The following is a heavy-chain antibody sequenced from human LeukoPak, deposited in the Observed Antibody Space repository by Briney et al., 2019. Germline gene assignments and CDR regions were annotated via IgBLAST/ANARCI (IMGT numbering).Heavy chain of an antibody. J-gene: IGHJ4*02. Sequence: GASLKISCKGSGSRFTSYWIGWVRQLPGKGLEWMGIIYLGDSDTRYSPSFQGQVTISADKSITTAYLQWSRLKASDTAMYYCARRRHSGWSDLDPFDYWGQGTLFTVSS. V-gene: IGHV5-51*01. CDR1: GSRFTSYW. CDR3: ARRRHSGWSDLDPFDY. CDR2: IYLGDSDT. D-gene: IGHD6-19*01.